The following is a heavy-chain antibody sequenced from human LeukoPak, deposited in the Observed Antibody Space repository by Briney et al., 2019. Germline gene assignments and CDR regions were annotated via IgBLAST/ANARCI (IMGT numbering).Heavy chain of an antibody. CDR2: IKQDGSEK. V-gene: IGHV3-7*01. CDR3: ARDEKSYGSGSSSYYYYYMDV. CDR1: GFTFSSYS. D-gene: IGHD3-10*01. J-gene: IGHJ6*03. Sequence: GGSLRLSCAASGFTFSSYSMNWVRQAPGKGLEWVANIKQDGSEKYYVDSVKGRFTISRDNAKNSLYLQMNSLRAEDTAVYYCARDEKSYGSGSSSYYYYYMDVWGKGTTVTISS.